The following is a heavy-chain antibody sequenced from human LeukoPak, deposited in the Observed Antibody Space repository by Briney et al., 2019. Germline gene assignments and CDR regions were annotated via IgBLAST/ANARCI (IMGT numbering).Heavy chain of an antibody. CDR3: ARDISGLRFLEWSLRI. V-gene: IGHV1-2*02. Sequence: GASVKVSCKASGYTFTGYYMHWVRQAPGQGLEWMGWINPNSGGTNYAQKFQGRVTMTRDTSISTAYMELSRLRSDDTAVYYCARDISGLRFLEWSLRIWGQGTLVTVSS. CDR1: GYTFTGYY. CDR2: INPNSGGT. D-gene: IGHD3-3*01. J-gene: IGHJ4*02.